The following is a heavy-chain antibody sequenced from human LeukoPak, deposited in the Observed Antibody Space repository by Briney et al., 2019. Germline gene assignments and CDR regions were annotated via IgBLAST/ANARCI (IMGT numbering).Heavy chain of an antibody. CDR2: IGQDGSET. CDR3: ANGGTYSSGP. CDR1: GFTFSNYW. J-gene: IGHJ5*02. D-gene: IGHD3-22*01. Sequence: GGSLRLSCAASGFTFSNYWMSWVRQAPGKRPEWLANIGQDGSETKYVDSVKGRFTISRDNAKNSLYLQMNSLRAEDTAVYYCANGGTYSSGPWGQGTLVTVSS. V-gene: IGHV3-7*03.